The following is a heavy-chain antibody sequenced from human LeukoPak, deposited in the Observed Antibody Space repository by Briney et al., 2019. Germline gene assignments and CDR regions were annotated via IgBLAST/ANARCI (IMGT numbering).Heavy chain of an antibody. Sequence: SETLSLTCAVYGGSFSGYYWSWIRQPPGKGLEWIGEINHSGSTNYNPSLKSRVTISVDTSKNQFSLKLSSVTAADTAVYYCARTFSIVGATSFDYWGQGTLVTVSS. CDR2: INHSGST. V-gene: IGHV4-34*01. CDR1: GGSFSGYY. J-gene: IGHJ4*02. CDR3: ARTFSIVGATSFDY. D-gene: IGHD1-26*01.